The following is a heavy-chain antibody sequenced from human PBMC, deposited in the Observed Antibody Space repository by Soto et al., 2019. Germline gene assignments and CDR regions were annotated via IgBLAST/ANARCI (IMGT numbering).Heavy chain of an antibody. Sequence: PGGSLRLSCAASGFTFRDYYMIWIRQAPGKGLEWAAYISSSGTGIYYPDSVKGRFNISRDNAKNSLFLQMSSLRAEDTAVYYCARAYSDAFDIWGQGTMVTVSS. CDR1: GFTFRDYY. J-gene: IGHJ3*02. V-gene: IGHV3-11*01. CDR2: ISSSGTGI. CDR3: ARAYSDAFDI. D-gene: IGHD2-15*01.